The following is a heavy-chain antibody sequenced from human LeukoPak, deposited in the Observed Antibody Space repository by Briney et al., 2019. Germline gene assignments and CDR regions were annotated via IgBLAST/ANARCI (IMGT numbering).Heavy chain of an antibody. CDR3: ARGSYGSGNYYIGDAFDM. CDR2: IYRGGST. V-gene: IGHV3-53*01. Sequence: GGSLSLSCAASGFTVSYNYMRWVRQAPGKGLEGVSTIYRGGSTYYADSVKGRFTISRDNSKNTVYLQMNSPRDEDTAVYYCARGSYGSGNYYIGDAFDMWGQGTMVTVSS. J-gene: IGHJ3*02. D-gene: IGHD3-10*01. CDR1: GFTVSYNY.